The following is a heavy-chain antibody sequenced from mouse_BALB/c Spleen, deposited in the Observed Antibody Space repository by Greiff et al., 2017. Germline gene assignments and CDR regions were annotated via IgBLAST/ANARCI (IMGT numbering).Heavy chain of an antibody. Sequence: QVTLKVSGPGILQPSQTLSLTCSFSGFSLSTSGMGVSWIRQPSGKGLEWLAHIYWDDDKRYNPSLKSRLTISKDTSSNQVFLKITSVDTADTATYYCARRVGLYAMDYWGQGTSVTVSS. CDR2: IYWDDDK. V-gene: IGHV8-12*01. D-gene: IGHD3-3*01. CDR1: GFSLSTSGMG. CDR3: ARRVGLYAMDY. J-gene: IGHJ4*01.